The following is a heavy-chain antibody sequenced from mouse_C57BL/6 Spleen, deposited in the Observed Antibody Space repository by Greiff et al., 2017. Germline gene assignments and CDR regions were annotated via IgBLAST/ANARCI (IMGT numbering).Heavy chain of an antibody. V-gene: IGHV5-9-1*02. D-gene: IGHD1-1*01. J-gene: IGHJ3*01. CDR3: TSHYYGSSFAWFAY. CDR1: GFTFSSYA. Sequence: VESGEGLVKPGGSLKLSCAASGFTFSSYAMSWVRQTPEKRLEWVAYISSGGDYIYYADTVKGRFTISRDNARNTLYLQMSSLKSEDTAMYYCTSHYYGSSFAWFAYWGQGTLVTVSA. CDR2: ISSGGDYI.